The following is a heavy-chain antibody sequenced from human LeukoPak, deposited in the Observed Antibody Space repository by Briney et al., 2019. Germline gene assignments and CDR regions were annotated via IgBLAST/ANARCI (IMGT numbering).Heavy chain of an antibody. Sequence: SETLSLTCTVSGGSISSGGSYWSWIRQHPGKGLEWIGYVYYSGSTNYNPSLKSRVTISVDTSKNQFSLKLSSVTAADTAVYYCARHTYGSSSFDYWGQGTLVTVSS. CDR2: VYYSGST. D-gene: IGHD6-6*01. CDR1: GGSISSGGSY. V-gene: IGHV4-61*08. CDR3: ARHTYGSSSFDY. J-gene: IGHJ4*02.